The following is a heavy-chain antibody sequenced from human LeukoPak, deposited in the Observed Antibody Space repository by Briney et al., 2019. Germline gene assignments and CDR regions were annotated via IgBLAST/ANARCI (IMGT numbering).Heavy chain of an antibody. CDR2: MNPNSGNT. CDR3: ARALSGSYYKGTGY. V-gene: IGHV1-8*01. Sequence: SVKVSCKASGYTFTSYDINWVRQATGQGLEWMGWMNPNSGNTGYAQKLQGRVTMTRNTSISTAYMELSSLRSDDTAVYYCARALSGSYYKGTGYWGERTPVSASS. CDR1: GYTFTSYD. J-gene: IGHJ6*01. D-gene: IGHD3-10*01.